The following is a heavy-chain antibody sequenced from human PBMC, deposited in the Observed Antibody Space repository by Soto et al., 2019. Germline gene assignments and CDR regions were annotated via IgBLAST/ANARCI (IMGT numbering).Heavy chain of an antibody. CDR2: IWYDGSNK. CDR1: GFTFSSYG. D-gene: IGHD1-26*01. J-gene: IGHJ3*02. Sequence: QVQLVESGGGVVQPGRSLRLSCAASGFTFSSYGMHWVRQAPGKGLEWVAVIWYDGSNKYYADSVKGRFTISRDNSKNTLYWQMSSLRAEDTAVYYGARGPRGGATTPDAFDIWGQGTMVTVSS. V-gene: IGHV3-33*01. CDR3: ARGPRGGATTPDAFDI.